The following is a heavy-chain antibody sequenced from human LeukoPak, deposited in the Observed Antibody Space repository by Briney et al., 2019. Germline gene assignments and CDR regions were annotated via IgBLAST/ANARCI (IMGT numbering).Heavy chain of an antibody. CDR2: ISGSGGST. D-gene: IGHD7-27*01. V-gene: IGHV3-23*01. CDR1: GFTFSSYA. CDR3: AKAPATGEGYYFYYMDV. Sequence: PGRSLRLSCAASGFTFSSYAMSWVRQAPGKGLEWVSAISGSGGSTYYADSVKGRFTISRDNSKNTLYLQMNSLGADDTAVYYCAKAPATGEGYYFYYMDVWGKGTTVTVSS. J-gene: IGHJ6*03.